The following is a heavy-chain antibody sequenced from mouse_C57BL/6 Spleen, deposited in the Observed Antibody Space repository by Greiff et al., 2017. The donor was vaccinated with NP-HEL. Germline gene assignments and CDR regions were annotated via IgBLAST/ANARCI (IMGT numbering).Heavy chain of an antibody. J-gene: IGHJ3*01. CDR2: IWSGGST. Sequence: QVQLKQSGPGLVQPSQSLSITCTVSGFSLTSYGVHWVRQSPGKGLEWLGVIWSGGSTDYNAAFISSLSISKDNSKSQGFFKMNSRQADDTTIYYWASLYDYALAYWGQGTLVTVSA. CDR1: GFSLTSYG. V-gene: IGHV2-2*01. CDR3: ASLYDYALAY. D-gene: IGHD2-4*01.